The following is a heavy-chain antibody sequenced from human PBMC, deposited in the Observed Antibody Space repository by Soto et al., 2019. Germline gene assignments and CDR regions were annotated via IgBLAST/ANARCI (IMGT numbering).Heavy chain of an antibody. CDR3: ARELGYCSSTSCYRNWFDP. D-gene: IGHD2-2*01. V-gene: IGHV4-30-2*01. CDR1: GFSISSGGYS. Sequence: SETLSLTCAVSGFSISSGGYSLSWIRQPPGKGLEWIGYIYHSGSTYYNPSLKSRVTISVDRSKNQFSLKLSSVTAADTAVYYCARELGYCSSTSCYRNWFDPWGQGTLVTVSS. CDR2: IYHSGST. J-gene: IGHJ5*02.